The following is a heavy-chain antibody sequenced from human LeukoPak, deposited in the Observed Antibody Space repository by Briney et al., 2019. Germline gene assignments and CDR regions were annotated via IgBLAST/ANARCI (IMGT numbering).Heavy chain of an antibody. J-gene: IGHJ4*02. V-gene: IGHV3-23*01. D-gene: IGHD3-16*02. CDR1: GFTFSTYA. CDR3: AKDSTASTTLTFGGVIAY. Sequence: GGSLRLSCAASGFTFSTYAMSWVRQAPGKGLEWVSVISGSGGSTYYAESVKGRFTISRDNSKNTLYLQMNSLRVEDTALYHCAKDSTASTTLTFGGVIAYWGQGTLVTVSS. CDR2: ISGSGGST.